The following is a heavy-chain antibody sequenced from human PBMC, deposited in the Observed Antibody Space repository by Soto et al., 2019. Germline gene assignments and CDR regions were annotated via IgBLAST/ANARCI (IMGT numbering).Heavy chain of an antibody. CDR3: VRAQGPNSYGYYY. J-gene: IGHJ4*02. Sequence: SLRLSCRASGFIFNDNGMHWVRQAPGKGLEWVALISYDGRYKYYRDSVQGRFTISRDDSKSTVFLQMNSLRAEDTAVYYCVRAQGPNSYGYYYWGQGTLVTVSS. CDR1: GFIFNDNG. D-gene: IGHD5-18*01. V-gene: IGHV3-33*05. CDR2: ISYDGRYK.